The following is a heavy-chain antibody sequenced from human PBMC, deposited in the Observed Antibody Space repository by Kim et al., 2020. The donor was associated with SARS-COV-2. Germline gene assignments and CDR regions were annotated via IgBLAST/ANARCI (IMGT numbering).Heavy chain of an antibody. CDR1: GFTFSSYA. J-gene: IGHJ4*02. D-gene: IGHD3-10*01. V-gene: IGHV3-23*01. CDR2: ISGSGGST. CDR3: AKDEYGFGVEDYYFDY. Sequence: GGSLRLSCAASGFTFSSYAMSWVRQAPGKGLEWVSAISGSGGSTYYADSVKGRFTISRDNSKNTLYLQMNSLRAEDTAVYYCAKDEYGFGVEDYYFDYWGQGTLVTVSS.